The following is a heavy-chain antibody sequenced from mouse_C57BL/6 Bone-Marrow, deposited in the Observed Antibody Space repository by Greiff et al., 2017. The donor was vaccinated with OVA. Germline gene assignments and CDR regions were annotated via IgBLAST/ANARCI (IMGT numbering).Heavy chain of an antibody. D-gene: IGHD3-3*01. CDR3: ARWGTPFAY. J-gene: IGHJ3*01. V-gene: IGHV1-69*01. Sequence: QVQLQQPGAELVMPGASVKLSCKASGYTFTSYWMHWVKQRPGQGLEWIGRIDPSDSYTNYNQKFKGKATLTVDKSSSTAYMQLSSLTSEDSAVYYCARWGTPFAYWGQGTLVTVAA. CDR2: IDPSDSYT. CDR1: GYTFTSYW.